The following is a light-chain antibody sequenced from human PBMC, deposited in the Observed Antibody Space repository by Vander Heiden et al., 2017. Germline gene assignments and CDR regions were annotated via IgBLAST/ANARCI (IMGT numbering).Light chain of an antibody. Sequence: DIQMTHSPSSLSASVGDRVTITCRASLNINSYLNWYQLKPGRAPTLLIYDTSSLQSGVPSRFSGSGSGTDFSLTISSLQPEDSSTYYCQQTYTTPRTFGQGTKVEIK. CDR3: QQTYTTPRT. CDR1: LNINSY. J-gene: IGKJ1*01. V-gene: IGKV1-39*01. CDR2: DTS.